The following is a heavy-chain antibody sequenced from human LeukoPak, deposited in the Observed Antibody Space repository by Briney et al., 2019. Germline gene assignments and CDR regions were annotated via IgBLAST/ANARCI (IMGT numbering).Heavy chain of an antibody. D-gene: IGHD3-16*02. CDR1: GFTFSSHA. V-gene: IGHV3-30-3*01. Sequence: GGSLRLSCEASGFTFSSHAIHWVRQAPGKGLEWVAFISYDGVNKHYADSVKGRFTLSRDNSKNTLYLQMNSLIAEDTAVYYCARDVSYHYSFDYWGQGTLVTVSS. J-gene: IGHJ4*02. CDR3: ARDVSYHYSFDY. CDR2: ISYDGVNK.